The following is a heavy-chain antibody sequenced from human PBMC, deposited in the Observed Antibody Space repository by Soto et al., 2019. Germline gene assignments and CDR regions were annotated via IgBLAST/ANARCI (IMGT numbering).Heavy chain of an antibody. CDR1: GFRFSDHS. Sequence: LVESGGDLVYPGGSLRLSCVASGFRFSDHSMNWVRQAPGKGLQWISYISSNSDTTYYADSVKGRCTVSRDNAKNALFLQMNSLRDDDTATYYCARLPKGSLVTAWGQGARVTVSS. J-gene: IGHJ4*02. CDR2: ISSNSDTT. D-gene: IGHD2-21*02. CDR3: ARLPKGSLVTA. V-gene: IGHV3-48*02.